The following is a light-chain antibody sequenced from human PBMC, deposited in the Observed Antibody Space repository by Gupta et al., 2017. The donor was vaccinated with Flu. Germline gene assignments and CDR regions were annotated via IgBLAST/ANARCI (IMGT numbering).Light chain of an antibody. CDR1: QSISSW. J-gene: IGKJ2*01. CDR2: KAS. Sequence: DIQMTQSPSTLSASVGDRVTITCRASQSISSWLAWYQQKPGKAPKLLIYKASSGESGVPSRFSGSGSGTEFTLTISSLQPDDFANYYCQQENSSSNTFGQGTKVEIK. CDR3: QQENSSSNT. V-gene: IGKV1-5*03.